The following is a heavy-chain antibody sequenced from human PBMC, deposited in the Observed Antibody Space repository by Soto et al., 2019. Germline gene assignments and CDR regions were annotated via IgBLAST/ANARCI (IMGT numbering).Heavy chain of an antibody. Sequence: QVQLVQSGAEVKKPGASVKVSCKASGYTFTRSGISWVRQAPGQGLEWMGWTSTYNGDTNYAQTFQGRVTMTTDTSTSTVHMEVRSLRSDDTAVYYCAREGVAPYYYYGMDVWGHGTLVTVSS. D-gene: IGHD5-12*01. CDR3: AREGVAPYYYYGMDV. J-gene: IGHJ6*02. CDR2: TSTYNGDT. V-gene: IGHV1-18*01. CDR1: GYTFTRSG.